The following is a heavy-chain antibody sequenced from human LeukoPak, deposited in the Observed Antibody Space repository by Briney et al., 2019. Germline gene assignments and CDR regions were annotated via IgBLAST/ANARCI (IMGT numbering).Heavy chain of an antibody. CDR3: ARVVDHEYGDYYLDY. J-gene: IGHJ4*02. Sequence: GRSLRLSCAASGFTFSSYGMHWVRKAPGKGLEWVAVISYDGSNKYYADSVKGRFTISRDNSKNTLYLQMNSLRAEDTAVYSCARVVDHEYGDYYLDYWGQGTLVTVSS. CDR1: GFTFSSYG. V-gene: IGHV3-30*03. CDR2: ISYDGSNK. D-gene: IGHD4-17*01.